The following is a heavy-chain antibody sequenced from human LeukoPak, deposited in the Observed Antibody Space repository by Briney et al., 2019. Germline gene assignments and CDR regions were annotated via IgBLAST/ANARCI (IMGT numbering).Heavy chain of an antibody. CDR3: ARTFRYYDTASVFDP. Sequence: SVKVSCKAPGGTFSSYAISWVRQAPGQGLEWMGGIIPIFGTANYAQKFQGRVTITTDESTSTAYMELSSLRSEDTAVYYCARTFRYYDTASVFDPWGQGTLVTVSS. D-gene: IGHD3-9*01. V-gene: IGHV1-69*05. J-gene: IGHJ5*02. CDR2: IIPIFGTA. CDR1: GGTFSSYA.